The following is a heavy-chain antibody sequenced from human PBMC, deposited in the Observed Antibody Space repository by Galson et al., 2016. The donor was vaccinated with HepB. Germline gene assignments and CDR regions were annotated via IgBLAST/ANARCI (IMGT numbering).Heavy chain of an antibody. CDR1: GFTFSTYG. CDR3: ARIGLGYSSSLPDY. Sequence: SLRLSCAASGFTFSTYGIHWVRQAPGKGLEWVAAISYDGSNRLHAGSVKGRFTISRDNTMNTLFLQMNSLRVEDTAVYYCARIGLGYSSSLPDYWGQGTLVTVSS. J-gene: IGHJ4*02. D-gene: IGHD6-19*01. CDR2: ISYDGSNR. V-gene: IGHV3-30*04.